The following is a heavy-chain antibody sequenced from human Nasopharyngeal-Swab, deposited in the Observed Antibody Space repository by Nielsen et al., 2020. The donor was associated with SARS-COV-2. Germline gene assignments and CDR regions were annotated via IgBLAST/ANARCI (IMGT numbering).Heavy chain of an antibody. J-gene: IGHJ4*02. D-gene: IGHD2-15*01. CDR2: IYWDDDK. V-gene: IGHV2-5*02. Sequence: PGRALEWVGFIYWDDDKRYHPSLKNRLSITKDTSKKQVVLTLTNVDPVDTGTYYCAHFYIPLIAAVDSWGPGTRVTVSS. CDR3: AHFYIPLIAAVDS.